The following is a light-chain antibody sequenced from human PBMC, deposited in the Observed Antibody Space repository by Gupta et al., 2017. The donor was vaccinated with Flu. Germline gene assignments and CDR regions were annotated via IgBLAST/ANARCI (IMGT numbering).Light chain of an antibody. J-gene: IGLJ3*02. V-gene: IGLV3-25*02. CDR1: ALPKQY. CDR3: QSADSSGTSWV. CDR2: KDS. Sequence: SYELTPPPSVSVSPGQTARNTCSGDALPKQYAYWYQQKPGQAPVLVIYKDSERPSGIPGRFSGSSSGTTVTLTISGVQAEDEADYYCQSADSSGTSWVFGGGTKLTVL.